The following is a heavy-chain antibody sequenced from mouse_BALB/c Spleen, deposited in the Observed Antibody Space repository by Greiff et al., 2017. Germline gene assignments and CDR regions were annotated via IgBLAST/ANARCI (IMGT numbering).Heavy chain of an antibody. CDR2: INPSTGYT. CDR3: AREGYGSYAMDY. D-gene: IGHD1-2*01. Sequence: QVQLQQSGAELAKPGASVKMSCKASGYTFTSYWMHWVKQRPGQGLEWIGYINPSTGYTEYNQKFKDKATLTADKSSSTAYMQLSSLTSEDSAVYYCAREGYGSYAMDYWGQGTSVTVSS. CDR1: GYTFTSYW. V-gene: IGHV1-7*01. J-gene: IGHJ4*01.